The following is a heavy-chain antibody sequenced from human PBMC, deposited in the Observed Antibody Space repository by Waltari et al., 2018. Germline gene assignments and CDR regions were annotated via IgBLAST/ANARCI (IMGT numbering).Heavy chain of an antibody. CDR2: ISAYNGNT. CDR1: GYTFTSYG. Sequence: QVQLVQSGSEVKKPGASVKVSCKASGYTFTSYGIVWVRPAPGQGLEWMGWISAYNGNTNYAQKLQGRVTMTTDTSTSTAYMELRSLRSDDTAVYYCARPLQDSGSLNWFDPWGQGTLVTVSS. J-gene: IGHJ5*02. D-gene: IGHD1-26*01. CDR3: ARPLQDSGSLNWFDP. V-gene: IGHV1-18*04.